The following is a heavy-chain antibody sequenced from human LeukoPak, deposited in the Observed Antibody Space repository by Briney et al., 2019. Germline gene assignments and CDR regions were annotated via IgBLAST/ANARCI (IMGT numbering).Heavy chain of an antibody. CDR2: MNPNSGNT. J-gene: IGHJ5*02. Sequence: ASVKVSCKASGYTFTSYDINWVRQATGQGLEWMGWMNPNSGNTGYAQKFQSRVTMTRNTSISTAYMELSSLRSEDTAVYSCATSSYCSSTSCYPESNWFDPWGQGTLVTVSS. CDR1: GYTFTSYD. V-gene: IGHV1-8*01. D-gene: IGHD2-2*01. CDR3: ATSSYCSSTSCYPESNWFDP.